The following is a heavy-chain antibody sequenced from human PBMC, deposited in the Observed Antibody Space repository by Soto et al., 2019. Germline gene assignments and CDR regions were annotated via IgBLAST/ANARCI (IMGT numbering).Heavy chain of an antibody. J-gene: IGHJ4*02. V-gene: IGHV3-33*01. CDR2: IWYDGSVK. Sequence: QVQLVESGGGVVQPGRSLRLSCAASGFTFGTYAMHWVRQAPGKGLEWVAGIWYDGSVKNYADSVKGRFSISRDNSQNTVYLHMNTLRAEDTAVYYCARADCGGQCPCDYWGQGTLVTVSS. D-gene: IGHD2-21*01. CDR1: GFTFGTYA. CDR3: ARADCGGQCPCDY.